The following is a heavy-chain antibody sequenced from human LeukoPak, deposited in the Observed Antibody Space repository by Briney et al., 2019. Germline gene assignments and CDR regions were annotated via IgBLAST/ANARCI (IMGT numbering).Heavy chain of an antibody. CDR2: ISAYNGNT. CDR1: GYTFTTYG. D-gene: IGHD3-22*01. V-gene: IGHV1-18*01. CDR3: ARDPLAGYYDSSGYSYRSGSFDY. J-gene: IGHJ4*02. Sequence: ASVKVSCKATGYTFTTYGITWVRQAPGQGLEWMGGISAYNGNTNYAQKLQGRVTMTTDTSTSTAYMELRSLRPDDTAVYYCARDPLAGYYDSSGYSYRSGSFDYWGQGTLVTVSS.